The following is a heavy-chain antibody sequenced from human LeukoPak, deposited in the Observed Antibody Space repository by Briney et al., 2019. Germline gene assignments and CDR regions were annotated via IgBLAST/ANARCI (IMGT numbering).Heavy chain of an antibody. CDR3: ARDYGLGISIEQQLVRGYFYY. D-gene: IGHD6-13*01. V-gene: IGHV3-21*01. CDR1: GFTFDSYF. J-gene: IGHJ4*02. Sequence: GGSLRLSCAASGFTFDSYFRNWVRQAPGKGLEWVSSISSSSGYIYYAGSVKGRFTISRDNAENSLYLQMNSLRAEDTAVYYCARDYGLGISIEQQLVRGYFYYWGQGTLVTVSS. CDR2: ISSSSGYI.